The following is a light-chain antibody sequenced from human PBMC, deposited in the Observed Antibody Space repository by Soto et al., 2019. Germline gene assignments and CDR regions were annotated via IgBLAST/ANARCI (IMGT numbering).Light chain of an antibody. V-gene: IGKV3-11*01. CDR2: DAS. Sequence: EIVLTQSPATLSLSQGDTATLSCRASQSVSTWLTWYQQKPGQAPRLLIYDASNRATGIPARFSGSGSGTDFTLTISSLEPEDFAVYYCQQRSNWITFGQGTRLEIE. CDR1: QSVSTW. CDR3: QQRSNWIT. J-gene: IGKJ5*01.